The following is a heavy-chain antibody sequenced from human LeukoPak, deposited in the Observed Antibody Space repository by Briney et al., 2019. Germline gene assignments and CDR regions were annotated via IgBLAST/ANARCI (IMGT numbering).Heavy chain of an antibody. CDR3: ARGERAMATRKAGFDY. Sequence: GESLKISCKGSGYSFTSYWIGWVRQMPGKGLEWMGIIYPGDFDTRYSPSFQGQVTISADKSISTAYLQWSSLKASDTAMYYCARGERAMATRKAGFDYWGQGTLVTVSS. J-gene: IGHJ4*02. CDR2: IYPGDFDT. D-gene: IGHD5-24*01. V-gene: IGHV5-51*01. CDR1: GYSFTSYW.